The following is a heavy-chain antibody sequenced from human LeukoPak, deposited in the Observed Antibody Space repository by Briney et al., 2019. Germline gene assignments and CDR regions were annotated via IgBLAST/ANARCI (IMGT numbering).Heavy chain of an antibody. J-gene: IGHJ4*02. V-gene: IGHV4-59*08. CDR2: IYYSVSP. D-gene: IGHD1-1*01. CDR1: GGSISSYY. Sequence: SETLSLTCTVSGGSISSYYWSWIRQPPGKGLEWIGYIYYSVSPNYNPSLKSRVTISVDTSKNQFSLKLSSVTAADTAVYYCARHSTASGYLNYFDYWGQGTLVTVSS. CDR3: ARHSTASGYLNYFDY.